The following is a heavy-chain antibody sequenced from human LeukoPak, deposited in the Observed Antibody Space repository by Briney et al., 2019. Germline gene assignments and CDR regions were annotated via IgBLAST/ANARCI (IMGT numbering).Heavy chain of an antibody. CDR2: IDSDDSRT. Sequence: GGSLRLSCAASGFTFSTSWMHWVRQAPGKGLEWVARIDSDDSRTIYADSVKGRFTISRDDAKNTLYLQMNSLRAEDTAVYFCASTIVSTVYPAGWYFDLWGRGTLVTVSS. J-gene: IGHJ2*01. CDR3: ASTIVSTVYPAGWYFDL. V-gene: IGHV3-74*01. D-gene: IGHD5/OR15-5a*01. CDR1: GFTFSTSW.